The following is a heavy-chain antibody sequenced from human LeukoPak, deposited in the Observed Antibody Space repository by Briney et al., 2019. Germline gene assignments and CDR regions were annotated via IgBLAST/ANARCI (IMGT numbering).Heavy chain of an antibody. D-gene: IGHD6-19*01. CDR1: GFTFSSDA. CDR3: AKSLYSSGWYVDS. CDR2: ISDIGGST. J-gene: IGHJ4*02. Sequence: PGGSLRLSCAASGFTFSSDAMTWVRQAPGKGLEWVSTISDIGGSTYYAHSVKGRVTISRDNSRNTLYLQMNSLRAEDTAVYYCAKSLYSSGWYVDSWGQGTLVTVSS. V-gene: IGHV3-23*01.